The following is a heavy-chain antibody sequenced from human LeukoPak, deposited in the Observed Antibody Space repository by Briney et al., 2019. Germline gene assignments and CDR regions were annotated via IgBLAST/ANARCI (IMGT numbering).Heavy chain of an antibody. D-gene: IGHD2/OR15-2a*01. CDR1: GGSISNYY. V-gene: IGHV4-59*01. J-gene: IGHJ3*02. CDR2: IYNSGST. Sequence: PSETLSLTSTVSGGSISNYYWTWIRQPPGKGLEWIGYIYNSGSTNYNPSLKSRVTISVDTSENQFSLHLSSVTAADTAVYYCASHTTTNKRSAFAIWGQGTMVTVSS. CDR3: ASHTTTNKRSAFAI.